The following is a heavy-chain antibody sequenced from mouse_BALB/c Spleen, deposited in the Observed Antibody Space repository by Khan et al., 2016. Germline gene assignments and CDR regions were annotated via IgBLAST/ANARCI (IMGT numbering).Heavy chain of an antibody. D-gene: IGHD2-3*01. CDR3: TKYSLFYFDY. V-gene: IGHV3-8*02. J-gene: IGHJ2*01. Sequence: EVQLQESGPRLVKPSQTLSLTCSVTGDSITSGFWNWIRKFPGNKLEYMGYISYSGNTFYNPSLKSRISITRDTSKNQYSLQLNSVTTEDTATYYCTKYSLFYFDYWGQGTTLTVSS. CDR2: ISYSGNT. CDR1: GDSITSGF.